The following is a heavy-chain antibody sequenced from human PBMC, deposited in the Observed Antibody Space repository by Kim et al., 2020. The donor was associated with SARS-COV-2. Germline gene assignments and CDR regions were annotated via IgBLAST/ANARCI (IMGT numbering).Heavy chain of an antibody. V-gene: IGHV2-70*01. CDR2: IDWDDDK. D-gene: IGHD2-15*01. CDR3: ARIKSGSGGSYSGGDNWFDP. J-gene: IGHJ5*02. CDR1: GFSLSTSGMC. Sequence: SGPTLVNPTQTLTLTCTFSGFSLSTSGMCVSWIHQPPGKALEWLALIDWDDDKYYSTSLKTRLTISKDTSKNQVVLTMTNMDPVDTATYYCARIKSGSGGSYSGGDNWFDPWGQGTLVTVSS.